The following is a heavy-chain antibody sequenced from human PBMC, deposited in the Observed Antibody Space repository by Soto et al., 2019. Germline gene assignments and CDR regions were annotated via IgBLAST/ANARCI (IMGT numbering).Heavy chain of an antibody. J-gene: IGHJ4*02. D-gene: IGHD4-17*01. V-gene: IGHV3-74*01. CDR3: ARGLRWGLFDY. CDR2: INSDGSST. CDR1: GFTFGASN. Sequence: GGSLRLSCAASGFTFGASNLQWVRQASGKGLVWVSHINSDGSSTSYADSVNGRFTISRDNAKNTLYLQMNSLRAEDTAVYYCARGLRWGLFDYWGPGTLVTVSS.